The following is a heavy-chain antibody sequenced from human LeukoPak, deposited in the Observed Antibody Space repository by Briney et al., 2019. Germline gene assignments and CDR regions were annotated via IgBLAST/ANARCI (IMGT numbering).Heavy chain of an antibody. CDR3: ARYDYGGNSPLDY. Sequence: GASVKVSCKASGGTFSSYAISWVRQAPGQGLAWMGRIIPILGIANYAQKFQGRVTITADKSTSTAYMELSSLRSEDTAVYYCARYDYGGNSPLDYWGQGTLVTVSS. CDR2: IIPILGIA. J-gene: IGHJ4*02. D-gene: IGHD4-23*01. CDR1: GGTFSSYA. V-gene: IGHV1-69*04.